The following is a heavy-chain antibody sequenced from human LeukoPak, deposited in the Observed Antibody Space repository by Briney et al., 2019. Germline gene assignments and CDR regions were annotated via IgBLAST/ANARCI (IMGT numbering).Heavy chain of an antibody. Sequence: ASVKVSCKVSGYTLTELSMHWVGQAPGKRLEWMGGFDAEDGATFYAQKFQGRVTLTEDTSTDTAYMELSSLRSEDTAVYYCATGYYNSSAYYYVRDIFDIWGQGTMVTVSS. V-gene: IGHV1-24*01. D-gene: IGHD3-22*01. J-gene: IGHJ3*02. CDR2: FDAEDGAT. CDR3: ATGYYNSSAYYYVRDIFDI. CDR1: GYTLTELS.